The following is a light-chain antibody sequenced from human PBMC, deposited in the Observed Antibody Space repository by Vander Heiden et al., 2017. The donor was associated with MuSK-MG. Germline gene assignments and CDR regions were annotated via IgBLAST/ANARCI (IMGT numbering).Light chain of an antibody. Sequence: SFDLSQPPSVFVCPGRTASIACSGDELGSKNVSWYQQKQGQCPVLVIDQDNKRPSGIPERFAGSNSGNTATLTISGTQASDESTYYCQAWDRTNDPVVFGGGTKLTVL. CDR1: ELGSKN. CDR3: QAWDRTNDPVV. CDR2: QDN. J-gene: IGLJ2*01. V-gene: IGLV3-1*01.